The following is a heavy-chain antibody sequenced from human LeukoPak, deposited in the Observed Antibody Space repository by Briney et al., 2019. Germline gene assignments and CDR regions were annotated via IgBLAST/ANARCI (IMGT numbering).Heavy chain of an antibody. J-gene: IGHJ4*02. CDR3: AKDNWYYGFDY. V-gene: IGHV3-21*04. Sequence: GGSLRLSCAASGFTFSSYSMNWVRQAPGKWLEWVSSISSSSSYIYYADSVKGRFTISRDNSKNTLYLQMNSLRAEDTAVYHCAKDNWYYGFDYWGQGTLVTVSS. D-gene: IGHD3-10*01. CDR1: GFTFSSYS. CDR2: ISSSSSYI.